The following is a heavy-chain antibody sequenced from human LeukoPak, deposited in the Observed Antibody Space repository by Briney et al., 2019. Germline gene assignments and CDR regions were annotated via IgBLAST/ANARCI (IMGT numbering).Heavy chain of an antibody. CDR1: GCTFSSYW. D-gene: IGHD3-22*01. CDR2: INTDGSST. V-gene: IGHV3-74*01. J-gene: IGHJ6*03. Sequence: GGSLRLSCAASGCTFSSYWMHWVRQAPGKGLVWVSRINTDGSSTSYADSVKGRFTISRDNAKNTLYLQMNSLRAEDTAVYYCARGRDSSGYYNYYYYYMDVWGKGTTVTVSS. CDR3: ARGRDSSGYYNYYYYYMDV.